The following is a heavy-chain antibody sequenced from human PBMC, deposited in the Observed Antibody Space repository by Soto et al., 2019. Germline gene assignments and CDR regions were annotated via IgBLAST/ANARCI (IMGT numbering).Heavy chain of an antibody. Sequence: EVQLVESGGGLVKPGGSLRLSCAASGFTFSNAWMNWVRQAPGKGLEWVGRIKSKTDGGTTDYAAPVKGRFTISRADSINTRYLKMNTRKTGDTAVYYCPTDHGDYCFDPWGKGSLATVAA. J-gene: IGHJ5*01. CDR1: GFTFSNAW. CDR2: IKSKTDGGTT. D-gene: IGHD4-17*01. CDR3: PTDHGDYCFDP. V-gene: IGHV3-15*07.